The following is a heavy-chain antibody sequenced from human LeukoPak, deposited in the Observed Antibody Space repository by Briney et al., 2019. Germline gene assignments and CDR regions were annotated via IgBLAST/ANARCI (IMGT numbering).Heavy chain of an antibody. CDR3: AGSWSPYDAFDI. Sequence: GGSLRLSCAASGFTFTTYWMSWVRQAPGKGLEWVANIKQDGTEKYYVDSVKGRFTISRDNAKNSLYLQMNSLRAEDTAVYYCAGSWSPYDAFDIWGQGTMVTVSS. CDR2: IKQDGTEK. CDR1: GFTFTTYW. V-gene: IGHV3-7*01. D-gene: IGHD6-13*01. J-gene: IGHJ3*02.